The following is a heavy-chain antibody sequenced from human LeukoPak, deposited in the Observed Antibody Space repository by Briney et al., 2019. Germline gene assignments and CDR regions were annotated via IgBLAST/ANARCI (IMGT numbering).Heavy chain of an antibody. CDR1: GYTFTNYG. Sequence: AASVTVSCKASGYTFTNYGISWVRQAPGQGLEWMAWISTYDNDTNYAQKFRGRVTMTTDTSTSTAYMELRSLGSDDTAVYYCVRDYFCSGGTCDDCFDPWGQGTLVTVSS. CDR2: ISTYDNDT. J-gene: IGHJ5*02. CDR3: VRDYFCSGGTCDDCFDP. V-gene: IGHV1-18*01. D-gene: IGHD2-15*01.